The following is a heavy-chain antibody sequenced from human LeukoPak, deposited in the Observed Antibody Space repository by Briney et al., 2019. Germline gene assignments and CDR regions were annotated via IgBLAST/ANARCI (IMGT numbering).Heavy chain of an antibody. Sequence: ASVKVSCKASGYTFTGYYMHWVRQAPGQGLEWMGIINPSGGSTSYAQKFQGRVTMTRDTSTSTVYMELSSLRSEDTAVYYCARKRPWVGLDYWGQGTLVTVSS. D-gene: IGHD2-15*01. J-gene: IGHJ4*02. CDR1: GYTFTGYY. CDR2: INPSGGST. CDR3: ARKRPWVGLDY. V-gene: IGHV1-46*01.